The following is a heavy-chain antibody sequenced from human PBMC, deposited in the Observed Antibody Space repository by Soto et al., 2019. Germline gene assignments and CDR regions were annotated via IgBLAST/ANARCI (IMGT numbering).Heavy chain of an antibody. CDR2: ISNGGTT. CDR3: ATKGDYGGWFDP. Sequence: SETLSLTCSISGASIRDKYWSWLRQSAEKGLEFIGRISNGGTTIYNPSLKSRVTMSLDTSKTHLSLKLTSVTAADTAVYYCATKGDYGGWFDPWGQGTLVTVSS. D-gene: IGHD3-10*01. V-gene: IGHV4-4*07. J-gene: IGHJ5*02. CDR1: GASIRDKY.